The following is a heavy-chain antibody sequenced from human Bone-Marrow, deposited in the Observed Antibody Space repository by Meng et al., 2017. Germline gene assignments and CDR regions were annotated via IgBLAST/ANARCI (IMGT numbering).Heavy chain of an antibody. CDR1: GFTFDDYA. CDR3: AKDCGIAAAGFDY. J-gene: IGHJ4*02. D-gene: IGHD6-13*01. CDR2: ISWNSGSI. Sequence: SLKISCAASGFTFDDYAMHWVRQAPGKGLEWVSGISWNSGSIGYADSVKGRFTVSRDNAKNSLYLQMNSLRAEDTALYYCAKDCGIAAAGFDYWGQGTLVTVSS. V-gene: IGHV3-9*01.